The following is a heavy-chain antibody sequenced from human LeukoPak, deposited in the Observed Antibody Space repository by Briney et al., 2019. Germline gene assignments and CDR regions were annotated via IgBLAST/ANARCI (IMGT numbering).Heavy chain of an antibody. D-gene: IGHD6-19*01. J-gene: IGHJ4*02. CDR2: ISGSGGST. Sequence: PGGSLRLSCAASGFTFSSYAMSWVRQAPGKGLEWVSAISGSGGSTYYADSVKGRFTISRDNSKNTLYLQMNSLRAEDTAVYYCAKKGVDGSGWFLGLDYFDYWGQGTLVTVSS. CDR3: AKKGVDGSGWFLGLDYFDY. CDR1: GFTFSSYA. V-gene: IGHV3-23*01.